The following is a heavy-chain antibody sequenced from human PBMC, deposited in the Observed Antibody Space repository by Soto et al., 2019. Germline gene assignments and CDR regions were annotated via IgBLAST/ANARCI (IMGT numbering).Heavy chain of an antibody. CDR1: GGSISSGDYY. Sequence: KASETLSLTCTVSGGSISSGDYYWSWIRQPPGKGLEWIGYIYYSGSTYYNPSLKSRVTISVDTSKNQFSLKLSSVTAADTAVYYCARIYDSSGYTFDYWGQGTLVTVSS. V-gene: IGHV4-30-4*01. CDR2: IYYSGST. J-gene: IGHJ4*02. D-gene: IGHD3-22*01. CDR3: ARIYDSSGYTFDY.